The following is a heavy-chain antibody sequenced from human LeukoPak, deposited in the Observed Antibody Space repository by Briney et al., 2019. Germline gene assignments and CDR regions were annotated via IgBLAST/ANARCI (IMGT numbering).Heavy chain of an antibody. D-gene: IGHD5-24*01. CDR1: GFTFSSYA. V-gene: IGHV3-9*01. CDR3: AKDLRGYNYALDY. CDR2: INWKSNHI. Sequence: PGGSLRLSCAASGFTFSSYAMHWLRHAPGEGLEGVSDINWKSNHIDYADSVKGRFTTSRDNAKNSLYLQMNSLRSEDTALYYCAKDLRGYNYALDYWGQGTPVTVSS. J-gene: IGHJ4*02.